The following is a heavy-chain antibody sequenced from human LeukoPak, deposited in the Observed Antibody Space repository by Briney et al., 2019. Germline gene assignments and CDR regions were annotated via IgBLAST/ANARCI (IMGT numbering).Heavy chain of an antibody. CDR3: ARGRNIEMTTMSGGSDY. D-gene: IGHD5-24*01. V-gene: IGHV1-2*02. J-gene: IGHJ4*02. CDR2: LNPNSGDT. Sequence: GASVKVSCKASGYTFTDYYMHWVRQAPGQGLEWMGWLNPNSGDTNYAQKFQGRVSMTRDTSISTAYMDLSDLRSDDTAVYYCARGRNIEMTTMSGGSDYWGQGTLATVSS. CDR1: GYTFTDYY.